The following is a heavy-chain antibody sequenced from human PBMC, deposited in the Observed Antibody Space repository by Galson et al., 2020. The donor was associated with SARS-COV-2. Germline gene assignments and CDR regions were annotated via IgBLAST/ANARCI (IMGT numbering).Heavy chain of an antibody. V-gene: IGHV4-59*08. CDR3: ARHSVYYYDSSGYYGLFDY. D-gene: IGHD3-22*01. CDR2: IYYSGSP. J-gene: IGHJ4*02. CDR1: GGSISSYY. Sequence: ASETLSLTCTVSGGSISSYYWSWIRQPPGKGLEWIGYIYYSGSPNYNPSLKSRVTISVDTSKNQFSLKLSSVTAADTAVYYCARHSVYYYDSSGYYGLFDYWGQGTLVTVSS.